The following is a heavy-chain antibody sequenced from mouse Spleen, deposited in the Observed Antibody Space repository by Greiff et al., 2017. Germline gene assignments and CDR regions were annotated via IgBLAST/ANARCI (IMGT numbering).Heavy chain of an antibody. D-gene: IGHD2-14*01. CDR2: IYPRSGNT. J-gene: IGHJ4*01. CDR3: ARSYRYEDYAMDY. CDR1: GYTFSSYG. V-gene: IGHV1-81*01. Sequence: QVQLQQSGAELARPGASVKLSCKASGYTFSSYGISWVKQRTGQGLEWIGEIYPRSGNTYYNQKFKDKATLTADKSSSTAYMQLSSLTYEDSAVYYCARSYRYEDYAMDYWGQGTSVTVSS.